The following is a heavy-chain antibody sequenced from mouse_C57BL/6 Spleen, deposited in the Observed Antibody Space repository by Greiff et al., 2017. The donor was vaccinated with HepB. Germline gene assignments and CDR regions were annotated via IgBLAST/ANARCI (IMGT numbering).Heavy chain of an antibody. J-gene: IGHJ3*01. V-gene: IGHV1-72*01. Sequence: QVQLKQPGAELVKPGASVKLSCKASGYTFTSYWMHWVKQRPGRGLEWIGRIDPNSGGTKYNEKFKSKATLTVDKPSSTAYMQLSSLTSEDSAVYYCARPLYDYDFSWFAYWGQGALVTVSA. CDR1: GYTFTSYW. CDR3: ARPLYDYDFSWFAY. CDR2: IDPNSGGT. D-gene: IGHD2-4*01.